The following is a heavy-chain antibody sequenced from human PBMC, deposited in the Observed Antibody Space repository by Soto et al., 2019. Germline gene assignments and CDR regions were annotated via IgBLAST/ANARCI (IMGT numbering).Heavy chain of an antibody. CDR1: GGSISSSSYF. CDR3: ARRLAAADIGRGGYFDY. CDR2: IYYTGST. D-gene: IGHD6-13*01. J-gene: IGHJ4*02. Sequence: SETLSLTCTVSGGSISSSSYFWGWIRQPPGKGLEWIGSIYYTGSTDYNPSLKSRVTISVDTSKNQFSLKLSSMTAADTAVYYCARRLAAADIGRGGYFDYWGQGTLVTVSS. V-gene: IGHV4-39*01.